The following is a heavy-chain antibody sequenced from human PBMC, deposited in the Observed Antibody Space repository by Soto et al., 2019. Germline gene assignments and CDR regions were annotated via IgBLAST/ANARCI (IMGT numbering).Heavy chain of an antibody. J-gene: IGHJ5*02. Sequence: LSLTCAVYGGSFSGYYWTWIRQSPGKGLEWIGEINQSGATNYNPSLKSRVTISVDSSKNQFSLKLSSVTAADTAVYFCALARYTNSRGFDPWGQGTLVTVSS. CDR3: ALARYTNSRGFDP. CDR1: GGSFSGYY. V-gene: IGHV4-34*01. D-gene: IGHD3-9*01. CDR2: INQSGAT.